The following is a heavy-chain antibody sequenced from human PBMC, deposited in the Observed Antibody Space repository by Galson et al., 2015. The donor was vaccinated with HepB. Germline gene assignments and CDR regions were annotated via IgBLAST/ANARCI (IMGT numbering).Heavy chain of an antibody. D-gene: IGHD2-15*01. J-gene: IGHJ4*02. Sequence: SLRLSCAASGFTFSSYGMHWVRQAPGKGLEWVAVISYDGSNKYYADSVKGRFTISRDNSKNTLYLQMNSLRAEDTAVYYCAKGYCSGGSCPDYWGQGTLVTVSS. CDR3: AKGYCSGGSCPDY. CDR1: GFTFSSYG. CDR2: ISYDGSNK. V-gene: IGHV3-30*18.